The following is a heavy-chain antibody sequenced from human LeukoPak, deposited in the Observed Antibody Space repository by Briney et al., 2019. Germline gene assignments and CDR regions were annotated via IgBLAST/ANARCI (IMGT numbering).Heavy chain of an antibody. CDR1: GGTFSSYA. J-gene: IGHJ2*01. CDR3: ASNSDFWSGTTPGYFDL. D-gene: IGHD3-3*01. Sequence: SVRVSCKASGGTFSSYAISWVRQAPGQGLEWMGGIIPIFGTANYAQKFQGRVTITADESTSTAYMELSSLRSEDTAVYYCASNSDFWSGTTPGYFDLWGRGTLVTVSS. CDR2: IIPIFGTA. V-gene: IGHV1-69*13.